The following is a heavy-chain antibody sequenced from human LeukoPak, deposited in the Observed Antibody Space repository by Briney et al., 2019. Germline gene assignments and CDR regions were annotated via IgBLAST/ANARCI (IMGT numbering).Heavy chain of an antibody. CDR3: ARVLTIFGVDPKLYYYYYMDV. V-gene: IGHV4-34*01. D-gene: IGHD3-3*01. J-gene: IGHJ6*03. Sequence: SETLSLTCTVSGGSISSYYWRWIRQPPGKGLEWIGEINYSGSTNYNPSLKSRVTISVDTSKNQFSLRLSSVTAADTAVYYCARVLTIFGVDPKLYYYYYMDVWGKGTTVTVSS. CDR2: INYSGST. CDR1: GGSISSYY.